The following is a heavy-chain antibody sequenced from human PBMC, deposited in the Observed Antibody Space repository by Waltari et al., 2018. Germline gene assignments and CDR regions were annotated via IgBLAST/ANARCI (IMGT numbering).Heavy chain of an antibody. CDR1: GYTFTGYY. V-gene: IGHV1-2*02. CDR2: INPNSGGT. Sequence: QVQLVQSGAEVKKPGASVKVSCKASGYTFTGYYMHWVRQAPGQGLEWMGWINPNSGGTNYAQKFQGRVTMTSDTSISTAYMELSRLRSDDTAVYYCARESMVRGAGGWFDPWGQGTLVTVSS. CDR3: ARESMVRGAGGWFDP. J-gene: IGHJ5*02. D-gene: IGHD3-10*01.